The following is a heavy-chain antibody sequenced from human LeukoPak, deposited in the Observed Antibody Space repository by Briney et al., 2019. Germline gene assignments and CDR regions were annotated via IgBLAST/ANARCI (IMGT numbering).Heavy chain of an antibody. Sequence: GESLKISCKGSGYIFTSYWIGWVRQMPGKGLEWMGIIYPGDSDTRYSPSFQGQVIISADKSISTTYLQWSSLKASDTAMYYCASRISPPGAFDIWGQGTMVTVSS. CDR1: GYIFTSYW. CDR2: IYPGDSDT. V-gene: IGHV5-51*01. J-gene: IGHJ3*02. CDR3: ASRISPPGAFDI.